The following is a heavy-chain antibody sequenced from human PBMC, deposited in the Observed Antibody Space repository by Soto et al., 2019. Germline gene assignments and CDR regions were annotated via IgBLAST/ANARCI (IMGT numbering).Heavy chain of an antibody. D-gene: IGHD1-26*01. CDR3: ARLRWEQPWVFDY. CDR2: INHSGGT. CDR1: GGSFSGYY. Sequence: QVQLQQWGAGLLKPSETLSLTCAVYGGSFSGYYWSWIRQPPVKGLEWIGEINHSGGTNYNPSLESRVTISVDTSKNQFSLKLSSVTAADTAVFYCARLRWEQPWVFDYLGQGTLVTVSS. J-gene: IGHJ4*02. V-gene: IGHV4-34*02.